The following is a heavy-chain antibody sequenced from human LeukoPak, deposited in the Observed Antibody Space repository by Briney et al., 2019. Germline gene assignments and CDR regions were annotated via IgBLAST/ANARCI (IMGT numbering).Heavy chain of an antibody. CDR1: GFTFSSYW. D-gene: IGHD3-10*01. CDR3: ARVPFSGSSYGPDFFDY. J-gene: IGHJ4*02. V-gene: IGHV3-7*01. CDR2: IKQDGSEK. Sequence: GGSLRLSCADSGFTFSSYWMSWVRQAPGKGLEWVANIKQDGSEKYYVDSVKGRFTISRDNAKNSLYLQMNSLRAEDTAVYYCARVPFSGSSYGPDFFDYWGQGTLVTVSS.